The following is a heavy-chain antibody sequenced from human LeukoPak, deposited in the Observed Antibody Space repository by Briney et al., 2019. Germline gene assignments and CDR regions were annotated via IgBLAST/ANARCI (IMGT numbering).Heavy chain of an antibody. J-gene: IGHJ4*02. D-gene: IGHD5-24*01. V-gene: IGHV7-4-1*02. CDR3: ARALRWLQLDY. Sequence: GASVKVSCKASVYTITTYAMNWVRQAPGQGLEWMGWINTNTGNPTYAQGFTGRFVFSLDTSVSTAYLQISSLKAEDTAVYYCARALRWLQLDYWGQGTLVTVSS. CDR2: INTNTGNP. CDR1: VYTITTYA.